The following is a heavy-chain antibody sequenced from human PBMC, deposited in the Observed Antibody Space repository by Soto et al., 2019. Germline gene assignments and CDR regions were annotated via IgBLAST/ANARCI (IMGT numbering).Heavy chain of an antibody. D-gene: IGHD6-13*01. CDR1: GYSITNGYY. V-gene: IGHV4-4*02. CDR3: ARANSSPNLFDY. Sequence: SETLSLTCAVSGYSITNGYYWSWVRQPPGKGLEWIGDIYHSGSTNYNPSLKSRVTISVDKSKNQFSLKLSSVTAADTAVYYCARANSSPNLFDYWGQGTLVTVSS. J-gene: IGHJ4*02. CDR2: IYHSGST.